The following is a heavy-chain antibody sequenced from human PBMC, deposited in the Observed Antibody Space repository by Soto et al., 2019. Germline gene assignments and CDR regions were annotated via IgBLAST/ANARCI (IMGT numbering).Heavy chain of an antibody. V-gene: IGHV1-69*06. Sequence: SVKVSCKASGGTFSSYAISWVRQAPGQGLEWMGGIIPIFGTANYAQKFQGRVTITADKSTSTAYMELSSLRSEDTAVYYCARGPRSIAAAHNWFDTWGPGTLVIVCS. J-gene: IGHJ5*02. CDR1: GGTFSSYA. D-gene: IGHD6-13*01. CDR3: ARGPRSIAAAHNWFDT. CDR2: IIPIFGTA.